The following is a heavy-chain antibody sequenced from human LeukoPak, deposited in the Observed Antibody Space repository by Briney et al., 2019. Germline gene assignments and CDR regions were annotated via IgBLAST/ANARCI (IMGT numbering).Heavy chain of an antibody. D-gene: IGHD3-16*02. CDR3: ARMHGPRSSPFNY. CDR2: IYYSGST. V-gene: IGHV4-39*01. CDR1: GGSISSSNYY. J-gene: IGHJ4*02. Sequence: KTSETLSLTCTVSGGSISSSNYYWGWIRQPPGKGLEWIGSIYYSGSTYYNPSLKSRVTISIDTSKNQFSLKLSSVTAADTAVFYCARMHGPRSSPFNYWGQGTLVTVSS.